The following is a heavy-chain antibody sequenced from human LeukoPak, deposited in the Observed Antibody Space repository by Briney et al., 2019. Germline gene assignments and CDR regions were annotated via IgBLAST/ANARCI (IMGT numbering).Heavy chain of an antibody. Sequence: PGESLKISCKGSGYSFTSYWISWVRQMPGKGLEWMGRIDPSDSYTNYSPSFQGHVTIPADKSISTAYLQWSSLKASDTAMYYCARTYFGELDYWGQGTLVTVSS. J-gene: IGHJ4*02. CDR1: GYSFTSYW. V-gene: IGHV5-10-1*01. D-gene: IGHD3-10*01. CDR2: IDPSDSYT. CDR3: ARTYFGELDY.